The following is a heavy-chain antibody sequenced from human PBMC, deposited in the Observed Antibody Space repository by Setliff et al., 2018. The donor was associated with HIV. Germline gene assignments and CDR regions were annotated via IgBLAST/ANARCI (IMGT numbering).Heavy chain of an antibody. CDR2: IYPGDSDT. CDR3: ARQKYYDSSGYYYFDY. D-gene: IGHD3-22*01. CDR1: GYSFTNYW. J-gene: IGHJ4*02. V-gene: IGHV5-51*01. Sequence: PGESLKISCKASGYSFTNYWLGWVRQMPGKGLEWMAIIYPGDSDTRYSPSFQGQVTISADKSISTAYLQWSSLKASDTAMYYCARQKYYDSSGYYYFDYWGQGTLVTVS.